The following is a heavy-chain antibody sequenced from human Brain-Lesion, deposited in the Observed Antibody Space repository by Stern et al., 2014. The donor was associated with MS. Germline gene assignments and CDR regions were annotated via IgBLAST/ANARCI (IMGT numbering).Heavy chain of an antibody. CDR1: GGTFSSYT. J-gene: IGHJ6*02. CDR3: TTSPYGLDA. V-gene: IGHV1-69*02. Sequence: QVQLLQPGAELKKPGSSVKVSCKASGGTFSSYTVSWVRQAPGHGLEWMGKIIPILGVANYAPKFQGRVTITADKFTGTAYMEVTSLRSEDTAIYYCTTSPYGLDAWGQGTTVTVSS. D-gene: IGHD1-14*01. CDR2: IIPILGVA.